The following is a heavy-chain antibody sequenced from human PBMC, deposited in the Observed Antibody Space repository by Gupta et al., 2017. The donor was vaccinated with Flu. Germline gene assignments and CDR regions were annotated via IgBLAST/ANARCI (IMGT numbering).Heavy chain of an antibody. Sequence: EVQLLESGGGLVQPGGSLRPSCAASGITFSNYAMNWVRQAPGKGLEWVSSISGSGDSTYYADSVWGRLTISRDNSKNTLYLQMNSLRXEXTAVYYXAKDRSGNPAVDYWGQGTLVTVSS. CDR2: ISGSGDST. D-gene: IGHD6-13*01. J-gene: IGHJ4*02. V-gene: IGHV3-23*01. CDR1: GITFSNYA. CDR3: AKDRSGNPAVDY.